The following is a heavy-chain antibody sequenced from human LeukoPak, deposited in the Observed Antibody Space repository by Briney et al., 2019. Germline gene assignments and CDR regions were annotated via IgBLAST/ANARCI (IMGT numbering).Heavy chain of an antibody. Sequence: RASVKVSCKASGYSFNTYYMNWVRQAPGQRLEWMGWINAGNGNTKYSQKFQGRVTFTRDASASTAYMELSSLRSEDTAVYYCAREGATTTFDYWGQGTLVTVSS. CDR1: GYSFNTYY. CDR2: INAGNGNT. D-gene: IGHD1-26*01. V-gene: IGHV1-3*01. J-gene: IGHJ4*02. CDR3: AREGATTTFDY.